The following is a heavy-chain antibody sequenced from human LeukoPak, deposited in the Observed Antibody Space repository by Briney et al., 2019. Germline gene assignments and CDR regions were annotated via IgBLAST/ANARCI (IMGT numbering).Heavy chain of an antibody. CDR1: GGSISSYY. J-gene: IGHJ5*02. CDR3: AGGLLWFGELALFDP. V-gene: IGHV4-59*01. CDR2: IYYSGST. Sequence: SETLSLTCTVSGGSISSYYWSWIRQPPGKGLEWIGYIYYSGSTNYNPSLKSRVTISVDTSKNQFSLKLSSVTAADTAVYYCAGGLLWFGELALFDPWGQGTLVTVSS. D-gene: IGHD3-10*01.